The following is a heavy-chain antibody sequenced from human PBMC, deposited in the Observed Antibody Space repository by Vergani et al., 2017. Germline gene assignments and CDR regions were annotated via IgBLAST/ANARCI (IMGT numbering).Heavy chain of an antibody. CDR1: GFTFDDYA. CDR2: ISWNSGSI. D-gene: IGHD3-3*01. J-gene: IGHJ2*01. V-gene: IGHV3-9*01. CDR3: AKDHYDFWSGYPNLSPYDL. Sequence: EGQLVESGGGLVQPGRSLRPSCAASGFTFDDYAMHWVRQAPGKGVEWVSGISWNSGSIGYVDSVKGRFTISRDNAKNSLYLQMNILRAEDTALYYCAKDHYDFWSGYPNLSPYDLWGRGTLVTVSS.